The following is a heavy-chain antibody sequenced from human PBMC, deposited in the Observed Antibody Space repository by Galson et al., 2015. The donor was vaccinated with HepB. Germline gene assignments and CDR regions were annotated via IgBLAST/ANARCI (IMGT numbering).Heavy chain of an antibody. CDR3: ARIEWELLSFYYYGVDV. CDR1: GGSISSNNW. D-gene: IGHD1-26*01. CDR2: IYHSGRI. J-gene: IGHJ6*02. V-gene: IGHV4-4*02. Sequence: ETLSLTCAVSGGSISSNNWWSWVRQPPGKGLEWIGEIYHSGRIYYNPSLKSRVTISVDKSKNQFSLKLSSVTAADTAVYYCARIEWELLSFYYYGVDVWGQGTTVTVSS.